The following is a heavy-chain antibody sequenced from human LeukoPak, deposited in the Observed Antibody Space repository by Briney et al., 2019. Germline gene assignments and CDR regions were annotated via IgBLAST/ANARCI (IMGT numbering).Heavy chain of an antibody. V-gene: IGHV1-2*02. D-gene: IGHD2-2*02. Sequence: ASVKVSCKASGYTFTGYYMHWVRQAPGQGLEWMGWINPNSGGTNYAQKFQGRVTMTRDTSISTAYMELSRLRSDDTAVYYCARPDETAAIHDAFDIWGQGTMVTVSS. J-gene: IGHJ3*02. CDR3: ARPDETAAIHDAFDI. CDR1: GYTFTGYY. CDR2: INPNSGGT.